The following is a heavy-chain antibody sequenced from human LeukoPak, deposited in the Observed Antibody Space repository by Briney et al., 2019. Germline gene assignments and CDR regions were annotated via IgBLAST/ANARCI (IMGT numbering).Heavy chain of an antibody. CDR1: GGSFSGYY. D-gene: IGHD3-22*01. V-gene: IGHV4-34*01. J-gene: IGHJ5*02. Sequence: SETLSLTCAVYGGSFSGYYWSWIRQPPGKGLEWIGEINHSGSTNYNPSLKSRVTISVDTSKNQFSLKLSSVTAADTAVYYCARSKVGYYYDSSGYKLNWFDPWGQGTLVTVSS. CDR3: ARSKVGYYYDSSGYKLNWFDP. CDR2: INHSGST.